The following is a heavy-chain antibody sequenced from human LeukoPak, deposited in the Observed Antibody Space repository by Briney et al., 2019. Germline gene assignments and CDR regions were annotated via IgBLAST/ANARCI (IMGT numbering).Heavy chain of an antibody. V-gene: IGHV3-30*02. J-gene: IGHJ4*02. CDR1: GFNFSSYG. Sequence: GSLRLSCAASGFNFSSYGMHWVRQAPGKGLEWVAFIRYDGSNKYYADSVKGRFTISRDNSKNTLYLQMNSLRAEDTAVYYCARRAGAYSHPYDYWGQGTLVTVSS. CDR2: IRYDGSNK. D-gene: IGHD4/OR15-4a*01. CDR3: ARRAGAYSHPYDY.